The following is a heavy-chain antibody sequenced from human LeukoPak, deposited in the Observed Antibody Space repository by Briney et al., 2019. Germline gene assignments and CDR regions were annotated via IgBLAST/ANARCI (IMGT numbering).Heavy chain of an antibody. CDR1: GFIFDNYA. CDR2: INGGGGST. CDR3: AKVRGGYSTDVFDI. V-gene: IGHV3-23*01. J-gene: IGHJ3*02. D-gene: IGHD3-22*01. Sequence: GGSLRLSCAASGFIFDNYAMTWVRQAPGRGLEWVSIINGGGGSTYYADSVKGRFTISRDNSKNTLYLQMHSLRVEDTALYYCAKVRGGYSTDVFDIWGQGTMVTVSS.